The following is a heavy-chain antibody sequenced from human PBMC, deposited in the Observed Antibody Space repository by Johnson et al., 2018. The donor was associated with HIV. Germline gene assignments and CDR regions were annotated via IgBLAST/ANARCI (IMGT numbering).Heavy chain of an antibody. CDR2: IYSGGST. D-gene: IGHD1-26*01. CDR1: GFTVSSNY. J-gene: IGHJ3*02. CDR3: ARDLSEGELGHAFDI. V-gene: IGHV3-66*01. Sequence: VQLVESGGGLVQPGVSLRLSCAASGFTVSSNYMSWVRQAPGKGLEWVSVIYSGGSTYYADSVKGRFTISRDNSKNTLYLQMNSLRAEDTAVYYCARDLSEGELGHAFDIWGQGTMVTVSS.